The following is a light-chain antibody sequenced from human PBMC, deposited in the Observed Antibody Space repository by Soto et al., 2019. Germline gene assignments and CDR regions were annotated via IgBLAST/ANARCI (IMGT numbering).Light chain of an antibody. CDR3: AAWDDSLIGYV. V-gene: IGLV2-11*01. Sequence: QSALTQPRSVSGSPGQSVTISCTGTSSDVGRYNYVSWYQQHPGKAPKVILYDVAERPSGVPNRFSGSKSGTSASLAISGLQSEDEADYYCAAWDDSLIGYVFGTGTKLTVL. CDR1: SSDVGRYNY. J-gene: IGLJ1*01. CDR2: DVA.